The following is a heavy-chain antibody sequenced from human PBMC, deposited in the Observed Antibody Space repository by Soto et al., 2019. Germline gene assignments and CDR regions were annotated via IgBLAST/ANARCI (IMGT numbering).Heavy chain of an antibody. CDR3: ARGFHYGDSRSNWFDP. D-gene: IGHD4-17*01. J-gene: IGHJ5*02. Sequence: GASVKVSCKASGYTFTSYGISWVRQAPGQGLEWMGWISAYNGNTNYAQKLQGRVTMTTDTSTSTAYMELRSLRSDDTAVYYCARGFHYGDSRSNWFDPWGQGTLVTVSS. CDR1: GYTFTSYG. V-gene: IGHV1-18*01. CDR2: ISAYNGNT.